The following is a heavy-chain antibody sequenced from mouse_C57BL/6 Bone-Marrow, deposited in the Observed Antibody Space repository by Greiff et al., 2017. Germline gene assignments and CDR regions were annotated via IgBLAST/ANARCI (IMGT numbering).Heavy chain of an antibody. Sequence: EVQVVESGGGLVQPGGSLKLSCAASGFTFSDYYMYWVRQTPEKRLEWVAYISNGGGSTYYPDTVKGRFTISRDNAKYTLYLQMSRLKSEDTAMYYCARQGIVTTKFAYWGQGTLVTVSA. CDR3: ARQGIVTTKFAY. CDR1: GFTFSDYY. V-gene: IGHV5-12*01. J-gene: IGHJ3*01. D-gene: IGHD2-5*01. CDR2: ISNGGGST.